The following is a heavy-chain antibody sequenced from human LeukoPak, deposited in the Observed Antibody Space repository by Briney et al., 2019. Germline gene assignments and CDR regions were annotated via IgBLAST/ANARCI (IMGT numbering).Heavy chain of an antibody. CDR1: GYTFTSYG. Sequence: ASVKVSCKASGYTFTSYGISWVRQAPGQGLEWMGWIGAYNGNTNYAQKLQGRVTMTTDTSTSTAYMELRSPRSDDTAVYYCARDQRVSYYYYGMDVWGQGTTVTVSS. V-gene: IGHV1-18*01. J-gene: IGHJ6*02. D-gene: IGHD3-10*01. CDR2: IGAYNGNT. CDR3: ARDQRVSYYYYGMDV.